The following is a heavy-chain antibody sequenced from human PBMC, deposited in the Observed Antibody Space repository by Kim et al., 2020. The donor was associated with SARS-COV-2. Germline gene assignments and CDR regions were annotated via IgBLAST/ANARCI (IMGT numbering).Heavy chain of an antibody. CDR2: INHSGST. CDR3: ARGHVLRYFDWLSLFVHWFDP. V-gene: IGHV4-34*01. D-gene: IGHD3-9*01. Sequence: SETLSLTCAVYGGSFSGYYWSWIRQPPGKGLEWIGEINHSGSTNYNPSLKSRVTISVDTSKNQFSLKLSSVTAADTAVYYCARGHVLRYFDWLSLFVHWFDPWGQGTLVTVSS. CDR1: GGSFSGYY. J-gene: IGHJ5*02.